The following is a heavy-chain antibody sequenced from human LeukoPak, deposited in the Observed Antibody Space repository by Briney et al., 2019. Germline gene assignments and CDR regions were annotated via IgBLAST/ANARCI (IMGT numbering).Heavy chain of an antibody. CDR2: IHYSGST. V-gene: IGHV4-59*08. D-gene: IGHD4-11*01. Sequence: PSETLSLTCTVSGGSITNYCWSWIRQPPGKGLEWIGYIHYSGSTKYKSSLKSRVTISVDTSKNQFSLKLSSVTAADTAVYYCARGGGPLQSFDYWGQGTLVTVSS. J-gene: IGHJ4*02. CDR1: GGSITNYC. CDR3: ARGGGPLQSFDY.